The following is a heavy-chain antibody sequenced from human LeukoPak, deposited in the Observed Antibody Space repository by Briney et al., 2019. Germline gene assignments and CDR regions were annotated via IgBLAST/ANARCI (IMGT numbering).Heavy chain of an antibody. CDR2: INPNSGGT. D-gene: IGHD6-19*01. J-gene: IGHJ4*02. V-gene: IGHV1-2*02. CDR3: ARRPVPMAGTSYYYFDY. CDR1: GYTFTGYY. Sequence: ASVKVSCKASGYTFTGYYMHWVRQAPGQGLEWMGWINPNSGGTNYAQKLQGRVTMTTDTSTSTAYMELRSLRSDDTAVYYCARRPVPMAGTSYYYFDYWGQGTLVTVSS.